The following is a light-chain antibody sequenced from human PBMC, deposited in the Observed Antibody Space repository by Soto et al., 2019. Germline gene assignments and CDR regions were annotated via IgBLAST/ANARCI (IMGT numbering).Light chain of an antibody. CDR2: AAS. J-gene: IGKJ1*01. Sequence: DIPMTQSPSSLSASVGDRVTITCRASQGISNYLAWYQQKPGKVPKLLIYAASTLQSGVPSRFSGSGSGTDFTPTISSLQPEDVATYYCQKYNSAPRTFGQGTKVEIK. CDR1: QGISNY. V-gene: IGKV1-27*01. CDR3: QKYNSAPRT.